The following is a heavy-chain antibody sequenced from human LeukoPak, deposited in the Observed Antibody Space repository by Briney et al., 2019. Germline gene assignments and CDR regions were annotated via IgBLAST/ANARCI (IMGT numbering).Heavy chain of an antibody. D-gene: IGHD6-19*01. Sequence: SETLSLTCTVSGGSISSSSYYWGWIRQPPGKGLEWIGSIYYSGSTYYNPSLKSRVTISVDTSKNQFSLKLSSVTAADTAVYYCARHRYDRGYSSGWYYFDYWGQGTLVTVSS. CDR2: IYYSGST. CDR1: GGSISSSSYY. CDR3: ARHRYDRGYSSGWYYFDY. J-gene: IGHJ4*02. V-gene: IGHV4-39*01.